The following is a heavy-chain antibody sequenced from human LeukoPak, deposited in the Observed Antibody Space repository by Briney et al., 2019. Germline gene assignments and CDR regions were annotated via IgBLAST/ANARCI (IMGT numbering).Heavy chain of an antibody. Sequence: SETLSLTCTVSGYSISSGYYWGWIRQPPGKGLEWIGSIYHSGSTYYNPSLKSRVTISVDTSKNQFSLKLSSVTAADTAVYYCARGQWELPYYFDYWGQGTLVTVSS. CDR1: GYSISSGYY. J-gene: IGHJ4*02. V-gene: IGHV4-38-2*02. CDR3: ARGQWELPYYFDY. D-gene: IGHD1-26*01. CDR2: IYHSGST.